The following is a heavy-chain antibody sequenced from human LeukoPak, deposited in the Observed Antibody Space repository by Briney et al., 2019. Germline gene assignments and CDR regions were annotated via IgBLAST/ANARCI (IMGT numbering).Heavy chain of an antibody. V-gene: IGHV5-51*01. D-gene: IGHD2-15*01. J-gene: IGHJ3*02. CDR1: GYSFTSYW. CDR3: ARRRCSGGSCYSIGATDAFDI. CDR2: IYPGDSDT. Sequence: GESLKISCKGSGYSFTSYWIGWVRQVPGKGLEWMGIIYPGDSDTRYSPSFQGQVTISADKSISTAYLQWSSLKASDTAMYYCARRRCSGGSCYSIGATDAFDIWGQGTMVTVSS.